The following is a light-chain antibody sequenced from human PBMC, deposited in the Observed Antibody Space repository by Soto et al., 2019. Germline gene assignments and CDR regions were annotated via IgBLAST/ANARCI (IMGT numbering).Light chain of an antibody. Sequence: EIVMTQSPATLSVSPGERATLSCRASQSVSSNLAWYQQKPGQAPRLLIYGASTRATGIPARFSGSGSGTEFTLTISSLQSEDFAVYYCQQYNNWPPLITFNGGTKVEIK. CDR2: GAS. CDR3: QQYNNWPPLIT. CDR1: QSVSSN. J-gene: IGKJ4*01. V-gene: IGKV3-15*01.